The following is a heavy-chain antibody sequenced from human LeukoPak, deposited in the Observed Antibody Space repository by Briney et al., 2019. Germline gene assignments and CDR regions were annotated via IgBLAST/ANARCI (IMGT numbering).Heavy chain of an antibody. D-gene: IGHD3-9*01. CDR1: GFTFSSYS. J-gene: IGHJ5*02. V-gene: IGHV3-21*01. CDR2: ISSSSSYI. Sequence: GGSLRLSCAASGFTFSSYSMNWVRQAPGKGLEWVSSISSSSSYIYYADSMKGRFTISRDNAKNSLYLQMNSLRAEDTAVYYCARGGHSSLTGYRNNWFDPWGQGTLVTVSS. CDR3: ARGGHSSLTGYRNNWFDP.